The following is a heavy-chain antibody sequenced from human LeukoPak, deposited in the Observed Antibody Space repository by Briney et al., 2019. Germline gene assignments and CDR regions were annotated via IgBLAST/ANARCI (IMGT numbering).Heavy chain of an antibody. V-gene: IGHV1-2*02. J-gene: IGHJ3*02. D-gene: IGHD3-9*01. Sequence: ASVKVSCKASGYTFTGYYMHWVRQPPGQGLEWMGWINPNSGGTNYAQKFQGRVTMTRDTSISTAYMELSRLRSDDTAVYYCASFDDILTGYYRFDAFDIWGQGTMVTVSS. CDR1: GYTFTGYY. CDR3: ASFDDILTGYYRFDAFDI. CDR2: INPNSGGT.